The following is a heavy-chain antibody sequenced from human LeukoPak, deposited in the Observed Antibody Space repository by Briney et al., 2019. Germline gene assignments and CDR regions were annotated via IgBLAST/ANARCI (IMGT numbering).Heavy chain of an antibody. CDR2: IYYSGST. CDR3: ARTPVTTLAGAFDI. V-gene: IGHV4-31*03. Sequence: SETLSLTCTVSGGSISSGGYYWSWIRQHPGKGLEWIGYIYYSGSTYYNPSLKSRVTISVDTSKNQFSLKLSSVTAADTAVYYCARTPVTTLAGAFDIWGQGTMVTVSS. J-gene: IGHJ3*02. D-gene: IGHD4-17*01. CDR1: GGSISSGGYY.